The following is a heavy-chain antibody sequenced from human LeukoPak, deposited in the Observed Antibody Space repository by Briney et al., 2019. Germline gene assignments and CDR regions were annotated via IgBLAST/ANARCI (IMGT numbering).Heavy chain of an antibody. D-gene: IGHD3-3*01. CDR3: ARDLYYDFWSGQDWFDP. Sequence: SVKVSCKASGGTFSSYAISWVRQAPGQGLEWMGGIIPIFGTANFAQKFQGRVTITTDESTSTAYMELSSLRSEDTAVYYCARDLYYDFWSGQDWFDPWGQGTLVTVSS. CDR1: GGTFSSYA. V-gene: IGHV1-69*05. J-gene: IGHJ5*02. CDR2: IIPIFGTA.